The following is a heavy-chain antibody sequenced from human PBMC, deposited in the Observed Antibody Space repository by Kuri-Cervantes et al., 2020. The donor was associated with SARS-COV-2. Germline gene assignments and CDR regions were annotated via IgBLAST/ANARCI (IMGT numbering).Heavy chain of an antibody. CDR2: IYYSGST. Sequence: SETLFLTCTVSGGSISSGSYYWSWIRQPAGKGLEWIGYIYYSGSTYYNPSLKSRVTISVDTSKNQFSLKLSSVTAADTAVYYCARSPVVGWELGHFDYWGQGTLVTVSS. D-gene: IGHD1-26*01. V-gene: IGHV4-30-4*08. CDR1: GGSISSGSYY. CDR3: ARSPVVGWELGHFDY. J-gene: IGHJ4*02.